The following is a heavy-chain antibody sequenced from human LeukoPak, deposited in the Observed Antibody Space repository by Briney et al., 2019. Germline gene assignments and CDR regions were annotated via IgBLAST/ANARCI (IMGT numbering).Heavy chain of an antibody. V-gene: IGHV1-2*02. Sequence: GASVKVSCKASGYTFTGYYMHWVRQAPGQGLEWMGWINPNSGGTNYAQKFQGRVTMTEDTSTDTAYMELSSLRSEDTAVYYCATWGSHYYYYMDVWGQGTTVTVSS. D-gene: IGHD3-16*01. CDR3: ATWGSHYYYYMDV. CDR1: GYTFTGYY. J-gene: IGHJ6*03. CDR2: INPNSGGT.